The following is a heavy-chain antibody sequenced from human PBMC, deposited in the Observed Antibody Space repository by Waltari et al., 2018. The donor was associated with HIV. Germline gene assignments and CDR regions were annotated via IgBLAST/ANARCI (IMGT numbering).Heavy chain of an antibody. Sequence: EVQLVESGGGLVQPGGSLRLSCAASGFTFRSYWMHWVPQAPGKGLVWVSRIHSDGSSTSYADFVKGRFTISRDNAKNTLYLEMNSLRAEDTAVYYCARREATVVRGVYYYGMDVWGQGTTVTVSS. V-gene: IGHV3-74*01. CDR2: IHSDGSST. D-gene: IGHD3-10*01. J-gene: IGHJ6*02. CDR1: GFTFRSYW. CDR3: ARREATVVRGVYYYGMDV.